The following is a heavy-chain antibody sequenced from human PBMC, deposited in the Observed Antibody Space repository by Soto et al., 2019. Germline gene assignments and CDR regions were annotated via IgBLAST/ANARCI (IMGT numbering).Heavy chain of an antibody. CDR1: GFTVSSNH. V-gene: IGHV3-53*01. CDR3: AGYGGNSV. J-gene: IGHJ4*02. D-gene: IGHD4-17*01. CDR2: IYNSGST. Sequence: VQLVESGGGLTQPGGSLRLSCAVSGFTVSSNHVTWVRQATGQGLEWVSAIYNSGSTYYADSVKGRFIVSRDNAKNSVDLQMNSLRVEDTAVYYCAGYGGNSVWGQGTPVTVSS.